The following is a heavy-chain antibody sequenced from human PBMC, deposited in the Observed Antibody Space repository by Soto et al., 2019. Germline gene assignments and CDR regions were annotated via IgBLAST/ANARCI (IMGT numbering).Heavy chain of an antibody. Sequence: PSETLSLTCAVSGGSISSSNWWSWVRQPPGKGLEWIGEIYHSGSTNYNPSLKSRVTISVDKSKNQFSLKLSSVTAADTAVYYCARLVAATPNYYYYGMDVWGQGTTVTVSS. V-gene: IGHV4-4*02. D-gene: IGHD2-15*01. CDR2: IYHSGST. CDR1: GGSISSSNW. CDR3: ARLVAATPNYYYYGMDV. J-gene: IGHJ6*02.